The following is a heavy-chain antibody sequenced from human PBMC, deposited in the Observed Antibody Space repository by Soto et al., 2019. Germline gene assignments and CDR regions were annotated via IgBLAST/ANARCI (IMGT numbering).Heavy chain of an antibody. Sequence: SETLSLTCTVSGGSISSSSYYWGWIRQPPGKGLEWIGSIYYSGSTYYNPSLKSRVTISVDTSKNQFSLKLSSVTAADTAVYYCARTYYYGFDTLLNWFDPWGQGTLVTVSS. CDR1: GGSISSSSYY. V-gene: IGHV4-39*01. CDR3: ARTYYYGFDTLLNWFDP. CDR2: IYYSGST. D-gene: IGHD3-10*01. J-gene: IGHJ5*02.